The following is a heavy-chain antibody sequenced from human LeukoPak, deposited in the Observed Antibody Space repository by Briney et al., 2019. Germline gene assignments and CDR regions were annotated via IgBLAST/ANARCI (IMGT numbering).Heavy chain of an antibody. CDR1: GGSFSGYY. J-gene: IGHJ4*02. Sequence: SETLSLTCAVYGGSFSGYYWSWIRQPPGKGLEWIGEINHSGSTNYNPSLKSRVTISVDTSKNQFSLKLSSVTAADTAVYYCPRVVGATRDSWIDYWGQGTLVTVSS. CDR2: INHSGST. V-gene: IGHV4-34*01. CDR3: PRVVGATRDSWIDY. D-gene: IGHD1-26*01.